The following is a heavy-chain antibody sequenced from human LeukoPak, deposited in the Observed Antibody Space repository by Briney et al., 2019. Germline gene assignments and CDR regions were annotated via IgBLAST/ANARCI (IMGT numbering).Heavy chain of an antibody. CDR3: TTLNNIVVVVAATWRDFDY. CDR1: GGSISRNY. D-gene: IGHD2-15*01. V-gene: IGHV3-15*01. J-gene: IGHJ4*02. Sequence: PSETLSLTCTVSGGSISRNYWSWVRQAPGKGLEWVGRIKSKTDGGTTDYAAPVKGRFTISRDDSKNTLYLQMNSLKTEDTAVYYCTTLNNIVVVVAATWRDFDYWGQGTLVTVSS. CDR2: IKSKTDGGTT.